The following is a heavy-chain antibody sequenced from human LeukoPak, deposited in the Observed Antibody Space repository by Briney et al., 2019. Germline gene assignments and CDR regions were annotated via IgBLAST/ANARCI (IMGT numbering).Heavy chain of an antibody. CDR1: GGSISTYY. Sequence: SETLSLICTVSGGSISTYYWMWIRQPPGKGLEWIGCTHYSGSTNYNPSLKSRVTMSVDTSKNLFSLKLSSVTVADSAVYYCARGDMMLRGVIDEIDPWGQGTLVTVSS. CDR3: ARGDMMLRGVIDEIDP. D-gene: IGHD3-10*01. CDR2: THYSGST. V-gene: IGHV4-59*01. J-gene: IGHJ5*02.